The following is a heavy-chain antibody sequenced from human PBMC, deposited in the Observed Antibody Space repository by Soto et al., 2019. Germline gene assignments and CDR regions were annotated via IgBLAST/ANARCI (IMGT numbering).Heavy chain of an antibody. D-gene: IGHD2-15*01. CDR2: ISNRGDT. CDR3: ARGPRYCRGGSCSITGDAYDI. Sequence: GGALRLSCTASGFIVSDTYVNWVRQAPWKGLEWVSVISNRGDTHYADSVRGRFSLSRDISDNTLHLQMNNLRVEDTAVYYCARGPRYCRGGSCSITGDAYDIWGQGTMVTGSS. V-gene: IGHV3-66*01. J-gene: IGHJ3*02. CDR1: GFIVSDTY.